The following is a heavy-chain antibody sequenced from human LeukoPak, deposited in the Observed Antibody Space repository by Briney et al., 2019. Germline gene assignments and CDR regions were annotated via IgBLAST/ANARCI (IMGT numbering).Heavy chain of an antibody. CDR3: VKDGGPGMYYYFMDV. V-gene: IGHV3-9*03. J-gene: IGHJ6*03. CDR2: ISWNGNVI. Sequence: GRSLRLSCVASGFNFDDYAMHWVRQAPGKGLEWVSGISWNGNVIGYADSVKGRFTISRDNAKNSLYLQMSSLKAEDMALYYCVKDGGPGMYYYFMDVWGKGTTVTVYS. D-gene: IGHD3-10*01. CDR1: GFNFDDYA.